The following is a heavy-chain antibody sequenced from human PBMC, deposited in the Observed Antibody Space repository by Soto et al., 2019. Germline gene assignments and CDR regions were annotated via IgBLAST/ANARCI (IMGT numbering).Heavy chain of an antibody. J-gene: IGHJ5*02. Sequence: QVQLQESGPGLVKPSQTLSLTCTVSGDSISSRAYYWSWVRQHPGKGLEWIGYIYNSGSTYYNPSLKSRVTIPIDTSNNQFSLKLTSVTAADTAVYYCAKSYGPTDTWFDPWGQGTLVIVSS. CDR1: GDSISSRAYY. V-gene: IGHV4-31*03. D-gene: IGHD4-17*01. CDR2: IYNSGST. CDR3: AKSYGPTDTWFDP.